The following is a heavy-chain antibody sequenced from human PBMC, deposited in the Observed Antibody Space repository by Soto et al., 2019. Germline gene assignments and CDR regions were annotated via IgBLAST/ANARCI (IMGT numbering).Heavy chain of an antibody. CDR2: IYWDNDK. CDR1: GFSLSTGGVG. D-gene: IGHD2-21*02. CDR3: VHSRCGGDCLRSYSSHYYYGMDV. J-gene: IGHJ6*02. Sequence: QITLKESGPTLVKPTQTLTLTCTFSGFSLSTGGVGVGWIRQPPGKALEWLALIYWDNDKRYSPSLRSRLTVTKDTPKNQVVLTMPNMDPLDTATYYCVHSRCGGDCLRSYSSHYYYGMDVWGQGTTVTVFS. V-gene: IGHV2-5*02.